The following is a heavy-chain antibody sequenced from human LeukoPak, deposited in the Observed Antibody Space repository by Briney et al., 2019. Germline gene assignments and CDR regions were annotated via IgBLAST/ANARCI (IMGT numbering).Heavy chain of an antibody. J-gene: IGHJ6*03. Sequence: SQTLSLTCVVSGDSVSSKNGAWNWIRQSPSRGLEWLGRTYYRSKWYNDYAVSVKSRITINPDTSKNQFSLQLNSVTPEDTAVYYCAREDYYFYYMDVWGKGTTVTVSS. CDR3: AREDYYFYYMDV. V-gene: IGHV6-1*01. CDR2: TYYRSKWYN. CDR1: GDSVSSKNGA.